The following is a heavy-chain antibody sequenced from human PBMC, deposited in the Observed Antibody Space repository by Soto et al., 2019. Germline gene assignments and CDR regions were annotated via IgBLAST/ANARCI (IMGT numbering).Heavy chain of an antibody. Sequence: GASVKVSCKVSGYTLTELSMHWVRQAPGKGLEWMGGSDPEDGETIYAQKFQGRVTMTEDTSTDTAYMELSSLRSEDTAVYYCATVPSPYYYGSGSYPVLSWGQGTQVTVS. CDR2: SDPEDGET. V-gene: IGHV1-24*01. CDR1: GYTLTELS. D-gene: IGHD3-10*01. J-gene: IGHJ5*02. CDR3: ATVPSPYYYGSGSYPVLS.